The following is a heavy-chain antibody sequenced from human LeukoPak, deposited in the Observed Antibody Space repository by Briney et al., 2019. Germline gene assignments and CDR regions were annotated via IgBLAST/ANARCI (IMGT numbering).Heavy chain of an antibody. V-gene: IGHV5-51*01. D-gene: IGHD3-10*01. CDR2: IYPGDSDT. CDR1: GYSFTRYW. Sequence: GESLKISCKGFGYSFTRYWIGWVRQMPGKGLEWMGIIYPGDSDTRYSPSFQGQVTMSADNSISTAYLQWSSLKASDTAMYYCARPYSGGYSEGVDYLGQGTLVTVSS. J-gene: IGHJ4*02. CDR3: ARPYSGGYSEGVDY.